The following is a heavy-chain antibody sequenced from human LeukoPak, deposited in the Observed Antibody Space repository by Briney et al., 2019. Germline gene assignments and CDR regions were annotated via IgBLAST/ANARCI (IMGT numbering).Heavy chain of an antibody. V-gene: IGHV3-7*01. CDR1: GFTFSSYW. Sequence: GGSLRLSCAASGFTFSSYWMSWVRQAPGKGLEWVANIKQDGSDKYYVDSVKGRFTISRDNAKTSLYLQMNSLRGEDTAVYYCARDAEVGYFDSSNFYDYWGQGTLVTVSS. J-gene: IGHJ4*02. CDR3: ARDAEVGYFDSSNFYDY. CDR2: IKQDGSDK. D-gene: IGHD3-22*01.